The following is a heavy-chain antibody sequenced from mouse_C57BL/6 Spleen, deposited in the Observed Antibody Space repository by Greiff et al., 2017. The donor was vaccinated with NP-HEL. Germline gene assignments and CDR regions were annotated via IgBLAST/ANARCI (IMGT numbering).Heavy chain of an antibody. CDR3: ARGDGSSPSWFAY. V-gene: IGHV1-76*01. J-gene: IGHJ3*01. Sequence: QVQLKESGAELVRPGASVKLSCKASGYTFTDYYINWVKQRPGQGLEWIARIYPGSGNTYYNEKFKGKATLTAEKSSSTAYMQLSSLTSEDSAVYFCARGDGSSPSWFAYWGQGTLVTVSA. CDR2: IYPGSGNT. CDR1: GYTFTDYY. D-gene: IGHD1-1*01.